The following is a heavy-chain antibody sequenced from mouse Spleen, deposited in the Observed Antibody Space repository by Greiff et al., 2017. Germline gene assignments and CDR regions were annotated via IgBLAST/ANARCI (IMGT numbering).Heavy chain of an antibody. J-gene: IGHJ4*01. D-gene: IGHD1-1*01. V-gene: IGHV2-9*01. CDR3: AKHGDYYGSSYAMDC. CDR2: IWGGGST. Sequence: HVMLVESGPGLVAPSQSLSITCTVSGFSLTSYGVDWVRQPPGKGLEWLGVIWGGGSTDCNSAFMSRLSISKDNSKSQVFLKMNSLQADDTAMYYCAKHGDYYGSSYAMDCWGRGTSVTVSS. CDR1: GFSLTSYG.